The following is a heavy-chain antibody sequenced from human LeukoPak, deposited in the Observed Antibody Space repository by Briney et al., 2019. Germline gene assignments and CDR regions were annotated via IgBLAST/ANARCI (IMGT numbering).Heavy chain of an antibody. D-gene: IGHD2-15*01. CDR3: AKRGVVIRAVLVVGFHKEAYYFDS. V-gene: IGHV3-33*06. Sequence: GRSLRLSCAASGFTFSSYGMHWVRQAPGKGLEGVAVIWYDGSNKYYADSVKGRFTISRDNPKNTLYLQMNSLRSEDTAVYFCAKRGVVIRAVLVVGFHKEAYYFDSWGQGALVTVSS. CDR1: GFTFSSYG. J-gene: IGHJ4*02. CDR2: IWYDGSNK.